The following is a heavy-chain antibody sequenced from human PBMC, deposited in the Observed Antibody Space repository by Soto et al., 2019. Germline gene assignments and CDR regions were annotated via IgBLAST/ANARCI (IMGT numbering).Heavy chain of an antibody. D-gene: IGHD2-15*01. V-gene: IGHV4-39*01. CDR1: GGSISSSSYY. CDR3: ARLEGYCSGGSCYPDAFDI. CDR2: IYYSGST. Sequence: QLQLQESGPGLVKPSETLSLTCTVSGGSISSSSYYWGWIRQPPGKGLEWIGSIYYSGSTYYNPSLKMRVTISVDTSKIQFSLKLSSVTAADTAVYYCARLEGYCSGGSCYPDAFDIWGQGTMVTVSS. J-gene: IGHJ3*02.